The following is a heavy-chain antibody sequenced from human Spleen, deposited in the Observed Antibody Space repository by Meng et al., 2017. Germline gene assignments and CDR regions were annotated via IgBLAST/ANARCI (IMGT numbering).Heavy chain of an antibody. CDR2: ISSSGSTI. CDR3: ARDYDYGDYVPRFDP. Sequence: GGSLRLSCAASGFTFSDYYMSWIRQAPGKGLEWVSYISSSGSTIYYADSVKGRFTISRDNAKNSLYLQMNSLRAEDTAVYYCARDYDYGDYVPRFDPWGQGTLVTVSS. J-gene: IGHJ5*02. D-gene: IGHD4-17*01. CDR1: GFTFSDYY. V-gene: IGHV3-11*04.